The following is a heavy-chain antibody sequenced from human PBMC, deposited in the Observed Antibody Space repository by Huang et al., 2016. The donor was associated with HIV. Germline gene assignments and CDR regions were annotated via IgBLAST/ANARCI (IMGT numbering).Heavy chain of an antibody. V-gene: IGHV3-53*01. D-gene: IGHD1-26*01. CDR3: AAQWELRGGVDF. CDR2: IYSDDST. Sequence: MSWVRQAPGKGLEWVSVIYSDDSTYFADSVKGRFTISRDNSNNTLYLQMNSLRAEDTAVYYCAAQWELRGGVDFWGQGTLVTVSS. J-gene: IGHJ4*02.